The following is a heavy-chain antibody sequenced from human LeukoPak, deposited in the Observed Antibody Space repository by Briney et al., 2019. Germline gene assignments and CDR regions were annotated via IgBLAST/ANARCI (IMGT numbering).Heavy chain of an antibody. CDR3: ANALRGDY. CDR1: GFTFSTYA. Sequence: SGGSLRLSCAASGFTFSTYAMSWVRQAPGKGLEWVSGISGGGGYTYYADSVKGRFTVSGDNFKSTLFLQMNSLRAEDTAVYYCANALRGDYWGQGTLVTVSS. J-gene: IGHJ4*02. CDR2: ISGGGGYT. V-gene: IGHV3-23*01.